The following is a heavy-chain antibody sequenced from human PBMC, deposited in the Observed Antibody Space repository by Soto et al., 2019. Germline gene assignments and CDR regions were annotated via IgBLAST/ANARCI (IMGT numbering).Heavy chain of an antibody. CDR1: GFTFSSYW. V-gene: IGHV3-7*01. D-gene: IGHD5-12*01. Sequence: GGSLRLSCAASGFTFSSYWMSWVRQAPGKGLEWVANIKQDGSEKYYVDSVKGRFTISRDNAKNSLYLQMNSLRAGDTAVYYCTRKPGYSGYDANFDYWGQGTLVTVSS. CDR2: IKQDGSEK. J-gene: IGHJ4*02. CDR3: TRKPGYSGYDANFDY.